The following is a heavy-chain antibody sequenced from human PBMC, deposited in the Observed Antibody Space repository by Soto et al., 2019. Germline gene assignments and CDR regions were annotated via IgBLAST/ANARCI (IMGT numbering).Heavy chain of an antibody. CDR3: ATSPEGYGDWEYFVY. Sequence: QVQLVQSGAEVKKPGSSVKVSCKASGGTFSSYAISWVRQAPGQGLEWMGGIIPIFGAENYAQKFQGRVTITEDESTSTAYIELRSLRSEDTAVYYCATSPEGYGDWEYFVYWGQGTLVTVSS. V-gene: IGHV1-69*12. CDR2: IIPIFGAE. D-gene: IGHD4-17*01. CDR1: GGTFSSYA. J-gene: IGHJ4*02.